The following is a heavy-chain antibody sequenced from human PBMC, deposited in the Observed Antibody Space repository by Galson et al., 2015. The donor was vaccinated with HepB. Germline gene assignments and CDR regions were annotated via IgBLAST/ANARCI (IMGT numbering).Heavy chain of an antibody. Sequence: SLRLSCAASGFTFSSYGMHWVRQAPGKGLEWVAFIRYDGSNKYYADSVKGRFTISRGNSKNTLYLQMNSLRAEDTAVYYCAKGRQAAAGTVEGYWGQGTLVTVSS. CDR2: IRYDGSNK. D-gene: IGHD6-13*01. CDR3: AKGRQAAAGTVEGY. J-gene: IGHJ4*02. V-gene: IGHV3-30*02. CDR1: GFTFSSYG.